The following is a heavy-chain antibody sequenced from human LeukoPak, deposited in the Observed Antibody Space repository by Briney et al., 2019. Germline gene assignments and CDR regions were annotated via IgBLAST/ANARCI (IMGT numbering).Heavy chain of an antibody. J-gene: IGHJ3*01. CDR2: IYSGGST. D-gene: IGHD3-9*01. V-gene: IGHV3-53*01. Sequence: GGSLRLSCAASGFTVSSNYMSWVRQAPGKGLEWVSVIYSGGSTYYADSVKGRFTISRDNSKNTLYLQMNSLRAEDTAVYYCARDRYDILTGYNDAFDVWGQGTKVTVSS. CDR3: ARDRYDILTGYNDAFDV. CDR1: GFTVSSNY.